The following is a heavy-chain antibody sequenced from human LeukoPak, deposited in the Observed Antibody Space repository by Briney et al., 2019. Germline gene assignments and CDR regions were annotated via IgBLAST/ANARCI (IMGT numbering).Heavy chain of an antibody. CDR1: GGSISSSSYY. CDR3: ALRRAAAGTDWYFDL. V-gene: IGHV4-39*01. D-gene: IGHD6-13*01. CDR2: IYYRGST. Sequence: PSETLPLTCTVSGGSISSSSYYWGWIRQPPGRGLEWIGSIYYRGSTYYSPSLKSRVTISVDTSKNQFSLKLSSVTAADTAVYYCALRRAAAGTDWYFDLWGRGTLVTVSS. J-gene: IGHJ2*01.